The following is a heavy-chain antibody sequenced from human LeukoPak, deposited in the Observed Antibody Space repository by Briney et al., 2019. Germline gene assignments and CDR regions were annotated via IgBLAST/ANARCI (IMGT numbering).Heavy chain of an antibody. Sequence: PSGGSLRLSCAASGFTFSSYAMSWVRQAPGKGLEWVSAISGSGGSTYYADSVKGRFTISRDNSRTTLYLEMNSLRAEDTAVYYCAKRVITNVSGSYYFDYWGQGTLVTVSS. CDR3: AKRVITNVSGSYYFDY. V-gene: IGHV3-23*01. J-gene: IGHJ4*02. D-gene: IGHD3-10*01. CDR2: ISGSGGST. CDR1: GFTFSSYA.